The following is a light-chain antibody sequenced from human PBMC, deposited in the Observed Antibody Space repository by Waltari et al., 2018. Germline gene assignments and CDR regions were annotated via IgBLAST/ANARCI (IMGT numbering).Light chain of an antibody. CDR2: AAS. CDR1: KGVNTY. V-gene: IGKV1-9*01. J-gene: IGKJ4*01. Sequence: TCRARKGVNTYLAWDQQKPGKAPNLLIYAASTLQSGVPSRFNGSGSGTEFTLTISSLQPEDFATYCCQQVKSYPLTFGGGTTVEIK. CDR3: QQVKSYPLT.